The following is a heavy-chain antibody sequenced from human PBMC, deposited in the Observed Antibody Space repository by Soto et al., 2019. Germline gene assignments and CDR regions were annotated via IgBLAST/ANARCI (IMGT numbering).Heavy chain of an antibody. CDR3: ARDYFDY. J-gene: IGHJ4*02. CDR1: GFTVSDNY. V-gene: IGHV3-66*01. Sequence: GGSLRLSCAASGFTVSDNYMSWVRQAPGKGLEWVSVIYSGGSTSYADSVKGRFTISRDNSKNTLYLQMNNLRAEDTAVYYCARDYFDYWGQGTLVTVSS. CDR2: IYSGGST.